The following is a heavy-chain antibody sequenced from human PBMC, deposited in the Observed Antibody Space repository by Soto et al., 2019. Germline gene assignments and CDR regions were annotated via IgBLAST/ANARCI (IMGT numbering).Heavy chain of an antibody. Sequence: PGGSLRLSCAASGFTFSSYGMHWVRQAPGKGLEWVAVIWYDGSNKYYADSVKGRFTISRDNSKNTLYLQMNSLRAEDTAVYYCARDLEYYDSSGYPDYWGQGT. D-gene: IGHD3-22*01. CDR3: ARDLEYYDSSGYPDY. CDR2: IWYDGSNK. CDR1: GFTFSSYG. V-gene: IGHV3-33*01. J-gene: IGHJ4*02.